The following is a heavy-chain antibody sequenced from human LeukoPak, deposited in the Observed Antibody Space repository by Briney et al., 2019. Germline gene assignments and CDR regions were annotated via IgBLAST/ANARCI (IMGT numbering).Heavy chain of an antibody. J-gene: IGHJ6*02. V-gene: IGHV3-23*01. CDR3: AKTPRENYYYGMDV. CDR1: GFTFSSYS. CDR2: VSGSGVST. Sequence: PGGSLRLSCAASGFTFSSYSMNWVRQAPGKGLEWVSGVSGSGVSTYYADSVKGRFTISRDNSKNTLYLQMNSLRAEDTAVYYCAKTPRENYYYGMDVWGQGTTVTVSS. D-gene: IGHD1-26*01.